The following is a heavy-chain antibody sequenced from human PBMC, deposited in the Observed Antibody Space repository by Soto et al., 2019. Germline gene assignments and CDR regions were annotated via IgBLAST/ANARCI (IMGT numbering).Heavy chain of an antibody. CDR2: IYYSGST. CDR3: GRVLEGATRHTDFDS. J-gene: IGHJ5*01. V-gene: IGHV4-39*01. D-gene: IGHD3-3*01. Sequence: SETLSLTCTVSGGSISSSSYYWGWIRQPPGKGLEWIGSIYYSGSTYYNPSLKSRVTISVDTSKNQFSLRLSSVTAADTAVYYCGRVLEGATRHTDFDSWGQGTLVTVSS. CDR1: GGSISSSSYY.